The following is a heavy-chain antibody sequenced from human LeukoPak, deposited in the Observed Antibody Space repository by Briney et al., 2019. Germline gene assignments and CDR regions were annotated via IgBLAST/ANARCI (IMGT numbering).Heavy chain of an antibody. CDR2: IGTAGDT. CDR1: GFTFSSYD. J-gene: IGHJ4*02. CDR3: ARGVSSGYHVFDS. V-gene: IGHV3-13*01. D-gene: IGHD3-22*01. Sequence: GGSLRLSCAASGFTFSSYDMHWVRQVTGKGLEWVSGIGTAGDTYYPGSVKGRFTISRENAMNSLYLQMNSLRAEDTAVYHCARGVSSGYHVFDSWGQGTLVTVSS.